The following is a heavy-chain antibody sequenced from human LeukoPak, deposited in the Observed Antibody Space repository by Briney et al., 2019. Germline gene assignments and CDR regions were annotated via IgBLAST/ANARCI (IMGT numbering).Heavy chain of an antibody. CDR1: GFTFSSYA. Sequence: GGSLRLSCAASGFTFSSYAMSWVRQAPGKGLEWVSFISPSADRTSNADSVEGRFTISRDNPRNTLYLQMNSLRDEETAVYYCAIMHGYYDGSGYWVQWGQGTLVTVSS. D-gene: IGHD3-22*01. J-gene: IGHJ4*02. CDR2: ISPSADRT. V-gene: IGHV3-23*01. CDR3: AIMHGYYDGSGYWVQ.